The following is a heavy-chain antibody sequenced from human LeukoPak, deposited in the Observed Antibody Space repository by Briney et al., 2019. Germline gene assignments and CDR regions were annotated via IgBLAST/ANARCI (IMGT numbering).Heavy chain of an antibody. V-gene: IGHV1-69*04. J-gene: IGHJ4*02. CDR2: IIPILDIA. CDR3: ASDVAASGTPHDS. D-gene: IGHD1-1*01. Sequence: ASVKVSCRASGGSFSTYAISWVRQAPGQGLEWMGRIIPILDIAKYALKFQGRVTITADKYTNTAYMELNSLRSEDTAFYYCASDVAASGTPHDSWGQGTLVTVSS. CDR1: GGSFSTYA.